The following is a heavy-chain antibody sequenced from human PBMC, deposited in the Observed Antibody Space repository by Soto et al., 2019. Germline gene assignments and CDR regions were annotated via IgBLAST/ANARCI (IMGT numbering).Heavy chain of an antibody. CDR1: GFTFSSYA. CDR3: ARESSGSYYYYYYGMDV. CDR2: ISYDGSNK. V-gene: IGHV3-30-3*01. J-gene: IGHJ6*02. Sequence: GGSLRLSCAASGFTFSSYAMHWVRQAPGKGLEWVAVISYDGSNKYYADSVKGRFTISRDNSKNTLYLQMNSLRAEDTAVYYCARESSGSYYYYYYGMDVWGQGTTVTVSS. D-gene: IGHD1-26*01.